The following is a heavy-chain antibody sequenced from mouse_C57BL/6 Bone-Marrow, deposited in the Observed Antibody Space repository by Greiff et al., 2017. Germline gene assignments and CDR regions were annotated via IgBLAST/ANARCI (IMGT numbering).Heavy chain of an antibody. V-gene: IGHV1-62-2*01. CDR2: FYPGSGSI. CDR3: ERHEAYYDGRRNWCFDV. D-gene: IGHD1-1*01. J-gene: IGHJ1*03. CDR1: GYTFTEYT. Sequence: QVQLQQSGAELVKPGASVKLSCKASGYTFTEYTIHWVKQRSGQGLEWIGWFYPGSGSIKYNEKFKDKATLTADKSSSTVYMELSRLTSEDSAVYFCERHEAYYDGRRNWCFDVWGTGTTVTVSA.